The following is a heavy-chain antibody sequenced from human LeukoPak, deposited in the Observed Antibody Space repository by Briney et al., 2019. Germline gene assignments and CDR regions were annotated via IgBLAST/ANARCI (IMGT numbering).Heavy chain of an antibody. J-gene: IGHJ4*02. CDR1: GFTVSSNY. Sequence: GGSLRLSCAAPGFTVSSNYMSRVRQAPGKGLEWVSVIYSGGSTYYADSVKGRFTISRHDSKNTVYLQMNSLRAEDTAVYYCSGGATPLDHWGQGTLVTVSS. D-gene: IGHD1-26*01. CDR3: SGGATPLDH. CDR2: IYSGGST. V-gene: IGHV3-53*04.